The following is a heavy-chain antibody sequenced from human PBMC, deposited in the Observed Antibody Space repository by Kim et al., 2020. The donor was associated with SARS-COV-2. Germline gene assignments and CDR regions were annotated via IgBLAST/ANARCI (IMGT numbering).Heavy chain of an antibody. V-gene: IGHV3-23*01. CDR2: ISASGRNT. CDR3: AKAYGVCDGGRCYTFDS. J-gene: IGHJ4*02. CDR1: GFTFSSYA. Sequence: GGSLRLSCAASGFTFSSYAMSWVRQAPGKGLEWVSTISASGRNTYYADSVKGLFTISRNNSKNTLYLQMNSLRAEDTAVYYCAKAYGVCDGGRCYTFDSWGQGTLVTVSS. D-gene: IGHD2-15*01.